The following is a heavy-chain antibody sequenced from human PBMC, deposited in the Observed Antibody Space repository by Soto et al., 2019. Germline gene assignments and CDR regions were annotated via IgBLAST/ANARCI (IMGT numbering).Heavy chain of an antibody. CDR1: GGSISSGDYY. J-gene: IGHJ4*02. CDR2: IYYSGST. Sequence: SETLSLTCTVSGGSISSGDYYWSWIRQPPGKGLEWIGYIYYSGSTYYNPSLKSRVTISVDTSKNQFSLKLSSVTAADTAVYYCAREGGVYCSGGSCYLVWGQGTLVTVSS. V-gene: IGHV4-30-4*01. CDR3: AREGGVYCSGGSCYLV. D-gene: IGHD2-15*01.